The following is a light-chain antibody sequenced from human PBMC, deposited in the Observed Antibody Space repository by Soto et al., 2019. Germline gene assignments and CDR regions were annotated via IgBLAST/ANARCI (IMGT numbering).Light chain of an antibody. CDR2: GNS. J-gene: IGLJ2*01. V-gene: IGLV1-40*01. CDR3: QSYDRSLSGHVV. Sequence: QSVLTQPPSVSGAPGQRVTISCTGSSSNIGAGYDVHWYQQLPGTAPKLLIYGNSNRPSGVPDRFSGSKSGTSASLTITGLQAEDEADYYCQSYDRSLSGHVVFGGGTKLTGL. CDR1: SSNIGAGYD.